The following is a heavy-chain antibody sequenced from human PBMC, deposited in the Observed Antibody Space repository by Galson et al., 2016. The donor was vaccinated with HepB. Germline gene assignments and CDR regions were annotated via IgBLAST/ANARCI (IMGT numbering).Heavy chain of an antibody. CDR2: ISHDGTVV. CDR1: GFTFSSYA. Sequence: SLRLSCAASGFTFSSYAMNWVRQAPGKGLEWLAVISHDGTVVYYADALKGRFTISRDNSKNTLYLQMNSLRAEDTAVYYCAKDDDDYNDAFDIWGQGTMVTVSS. V-gene: IGHV3-30*18. CDR3: AKDDDDYNDAFDI. D-gene: IGHD5-24*01. J-gene: IGHJ3*02.